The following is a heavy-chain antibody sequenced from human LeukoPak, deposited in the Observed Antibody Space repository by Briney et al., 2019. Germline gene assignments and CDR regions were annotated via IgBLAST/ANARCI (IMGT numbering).Heavy chain of an antibody. CDR3: AKDSGIAAAGRYNWFDP. CDR2: ISTSSSYI. J-gene: IGHJ5*02. CDR1: GFTFNRYN. D-gene: IGHD6-13*01. V-gene: IGHV3-21*04. Sequence: GGSLRLSCAASGFTFNRYNMNWVRRAPGKGLEWVSSISTSSSYIYYADSVRGRFTISRDNSKNTLYLQMSSLRAEDTAIYYCAKDSGIAAAGRYNWFDPWGQGTLVTVSS.